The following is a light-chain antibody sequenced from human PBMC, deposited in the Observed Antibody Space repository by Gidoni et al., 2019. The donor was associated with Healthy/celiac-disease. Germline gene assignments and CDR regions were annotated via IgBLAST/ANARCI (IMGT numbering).Light chain of an antibody. CDR1: QSISSY. CDR2: AAS. J-gene: IGKJ2*01. Sequence: DIQMTQSPSSLSAYVGDRDTITCRASQSISSYLNWYQQKPGKAPKRLMYAASSLQSGVPARFSGSGSGTDFTLTISSLQPEDFATYYYQQSYSTPPYTFGQGTKLEIK. CDR3: QQSYSTPPYT. V-gene: IGKV1-39*01.